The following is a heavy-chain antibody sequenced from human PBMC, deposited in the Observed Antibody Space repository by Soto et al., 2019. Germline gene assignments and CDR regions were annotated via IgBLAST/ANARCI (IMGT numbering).Heavy chain of an antibody. Sequence: SETLSLTCAVYGGSFSGYYWSWIRQPPGKGLEWIGEINHSGSTNYNPSLKSRVTISVDTSKNQFSLKLSSVTAADTAVYYCATRQGGSYNWFDPWGQGTLVTVSS. D-gene: IGHD2-15*01. CDR3: ATRQGGSYNWFDP. J-gene: IGHJ5*02. CDR2: INHSGST. CDR1: GGSFSGYY. V-gene: IGHV4-34*01.